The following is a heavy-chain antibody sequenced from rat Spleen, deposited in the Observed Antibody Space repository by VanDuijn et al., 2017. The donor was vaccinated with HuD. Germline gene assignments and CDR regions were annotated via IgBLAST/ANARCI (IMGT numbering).Heavy chain of an antibody. J-gene: IGHJ3*01. CDR1: GLSLTSNS. V-gene: IGHV2-47*01. CDR2: IWGHGGT. D-gene: IGHD5-1*01. Sequence: QVQLKESGPDLVQPSQTLSLTCTVSGLSLTSNSVSWIRQPPGKGLEWIGVIWGHGGTDYNSALKSRLSISKDTSKSQVFLKMNSLQTEDTATYYCAGHWEGNWFAYWGQGTLVTVSS. CDR3: AGHWEGNWFAY.